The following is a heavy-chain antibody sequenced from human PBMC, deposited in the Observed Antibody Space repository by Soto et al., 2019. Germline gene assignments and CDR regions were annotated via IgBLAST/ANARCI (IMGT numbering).Heavy chain of an antibody. J-gene: IGHJ5*02. CDR3: ARGEVVDVVAAFKRELDP. CDR1: GDTVNNGDYF. Sequence: SETLSLTCTVSGDTVNNGDYFWSWIRQSPGKGLEWLGYIYFTGSTYYSPSLKSRLHISMDKSKNHFSLEMTSVTVADTAVYFCARGEVVDVVAAFKRELDPWGPGLLVTVYS. D-gene: IGHD5-12*01. V-gene: IGHV4-30-4*01. CDR2: IYFTGST.